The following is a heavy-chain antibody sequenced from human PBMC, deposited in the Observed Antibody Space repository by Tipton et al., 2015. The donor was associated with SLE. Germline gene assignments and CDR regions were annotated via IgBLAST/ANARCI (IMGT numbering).Heavy chain of an antibody. D-gene: IGHD3-10*01. CDR2: IYYSGST. CDR1: GGSISSSSYY. Sequence: TLSLTCTVSGGSISSSSYYWGWIRQPPGKGLEWIGSIYYSGSTYYNPSLKSRVTISVDTSKNQFSLKLSSVTAADTAVYYCATRDPVRGAFGIWGQGTMVTVSS. CDR3: ATRDPVRGAFGI. J-gene: IGHJ3*02. V-gene: IGHV4-39*01.